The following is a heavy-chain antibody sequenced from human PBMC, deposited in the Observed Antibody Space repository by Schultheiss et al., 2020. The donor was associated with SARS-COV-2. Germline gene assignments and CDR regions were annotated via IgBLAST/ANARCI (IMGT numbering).Heavy chain of an antibody. CDR3: AKTGDSRIAAREIDY. D-gene: IGHD6-6*01. V-gene: IGHV3-9*01. CDR2: ISWNSGSI. J-gene: IGHJ4*02. Sequence: GGSLRLSCAASGFTFDDYAMHWVRQAPGKGLEWVSGISWNSGSIGYADSVKGRFTISRDNAKNSLYLQMNSLRAEDTALYYCAKTGDSRIAAREIDYWGQGTLVTVSS. CDR1: GFTFDDYA.